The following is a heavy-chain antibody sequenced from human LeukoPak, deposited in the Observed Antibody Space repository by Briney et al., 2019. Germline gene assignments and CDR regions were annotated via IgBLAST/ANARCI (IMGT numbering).Heavy chain of an antibody. Sequence: PSETLSLTCAVYGGSFSGYYWSWIRQPPGKGLEWIGEINHSGSTNYNPSLKSRVTISVDTSKNQFSLKLSSVTAADTAVYYCARSGSRKKINDYWGQGTLVTVSS. D-gene: IGHD1-14*01. CDR1: GGSFSGYY. CDR2: INHSGST. V-gene: IGHV4-34*01. CDR3: ARSGSRKKINDY. J-gene: IGHJ4*02.